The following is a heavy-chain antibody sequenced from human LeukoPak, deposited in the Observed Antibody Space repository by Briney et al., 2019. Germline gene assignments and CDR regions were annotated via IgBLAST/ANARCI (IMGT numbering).Heavy chain of an antibody. D-gene: IGHD1-1*01. V-gene: IGHV3-11*06. CDR2: ISSSSSYT. CDR1: GFTFSDYY. Sequence: GGSLRLSCEASGFTFSDYYMSWVRQAPGKGLEWVSYISSSSSYTEYADSVKGRFTISRDNAKNSLYLQVNSLRAEDTAVYYCARGTGTTAYFDYWGQGTLVTVSS. J-gene: IGHJ4*02. CDR3: ARGTGTTAYFDY.